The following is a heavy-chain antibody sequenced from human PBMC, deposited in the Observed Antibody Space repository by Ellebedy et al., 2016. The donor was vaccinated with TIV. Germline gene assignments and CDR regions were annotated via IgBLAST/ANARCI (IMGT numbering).Heavy chain of an antibody. J-gene: IGHJ5*02. D-gene: IGHD3-10*01. CDR3: ARGGTKGENNWFDP. Sequence: AASVKVSCKASGYTFATSDVHWARQATGQGLEWMGWMNPDTGKTGCAQKFQGRVTMTRNTSISTAYLELNSLTSEDTAVYYCARGGTKGENNWFDPWGQGTLVIVSS. V-gene: IGHV1-8*02. CDR1: GYTFATSD. CDR2: MNPDTGKT.